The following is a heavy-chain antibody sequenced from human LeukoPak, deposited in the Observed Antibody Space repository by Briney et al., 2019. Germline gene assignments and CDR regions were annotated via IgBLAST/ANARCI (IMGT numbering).Heavy chain of an antibody. CDR2: IYSGGST. J-gene: IGHJ6*02. V-gene: IGHV3-66*01. D-gene: IGHD6-6*01. CDR1: GFTVSSNY. Sequence: GGSLRLSCAASGFTVSSNYMSWVRQAPGKGLEWVSVIYSGGSTYYADSVKGRFTISRDNSKNTLYLQMNSLRAEDTAVYYCARDRMGYSSSPSLLSYYGMDVWGQGTSATVSS. CDR3: ARDRMGYSSSPSLLSYYGMDV.